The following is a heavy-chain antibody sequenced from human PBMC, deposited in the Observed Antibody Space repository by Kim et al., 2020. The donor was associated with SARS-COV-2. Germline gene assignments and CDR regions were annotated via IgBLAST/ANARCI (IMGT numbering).Heavy chain of an antibody. J-gene: IGHJ4*02. CDR3: TTDDSSGYSYGVDY. V-gene: IGHV3-15*01. Sequence: AATGNGRFTTSRDDSKNPLYLQMNSTKTEDTAVYYCTTDDSSGYSYGVDYWGQGTLVTVSS. D-gene: IGHD3-22*01.